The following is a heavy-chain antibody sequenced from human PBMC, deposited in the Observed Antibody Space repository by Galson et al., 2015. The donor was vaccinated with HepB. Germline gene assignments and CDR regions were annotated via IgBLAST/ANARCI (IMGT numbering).Heavy chain of an antibody. Sequence: SLRLSCAASGSTFSSYGMHWVRQAPGKGLEWVAVISYDGSNKYYADSVKGRFTIFRDNSKNTLYLQMNSLRAEDTAVYYCAKARYSSSWSYYYYGMDVWGQGTTVTVSS. CDR2: ISYDGSNK. D-gene: IGHD6-13*01. J-gene: IGHJ6*02. CDR1: GSTFSSYG. V-gene: IGHV3-30*18. CDR3: AKARYSSSWSYYYYGMDV.